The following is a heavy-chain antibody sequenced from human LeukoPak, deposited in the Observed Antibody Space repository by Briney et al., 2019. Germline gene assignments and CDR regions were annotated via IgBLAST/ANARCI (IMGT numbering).Heavy chain of an antibody. J-gene: IGHJ4*02. CDR3: AKALQLRYFDWCCFDY. CDR2: ISGSGGST. D-gene: IGHD3-9*01. V-gene: IGHV3-23*01. Sequence: GGSLRLSCAASGFTFSSYAMGWVRQAPGKGLEWVSAISGSGGSTYYADSVKGRFTISRDNSKNTLYLQMNSLRAEDTAVYYCAKALQLRYFDWCCFDYWGQGTLVTVSS. CDR1: GFTFSSYA.